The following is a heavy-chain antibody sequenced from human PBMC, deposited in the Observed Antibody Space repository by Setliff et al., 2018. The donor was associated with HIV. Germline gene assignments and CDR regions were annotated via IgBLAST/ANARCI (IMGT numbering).Heavy chain of an antibody. D-gene: IGHD2-2*01. J-gene: IGHJ5*02. CDR3: ARGSTSWYNFFDP. CDR2: ISSDSKVI. CDR1: GFTFSTYS. Sequence: AGGSLRLSCVASGFTFSTYSMNWVRQAPGKGLDWVSHISSDSKVIYSADSVKGRFTISRDNAKNSLYLQMNSVTAADTAVYYCARGSTSWYNFFDPWGQGTLVTVSS. V-gene: IGHV3-48*01.